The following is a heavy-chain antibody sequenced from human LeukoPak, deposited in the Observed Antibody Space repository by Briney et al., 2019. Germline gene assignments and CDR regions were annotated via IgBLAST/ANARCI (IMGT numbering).Heavy chain of an antibody. CDR2: ISSSSSYK. Sequence: GGSLRLSCAASGFTFSSYSMNWVRQAPGKGLEWVSSISSSSSYKYYADSVKGRFTISRDNAKNSLYLQMNSLRAEDTAVYYCARDKNPNASDVWGKGTTVTVSS. J-gene: IGHJ6*04. CDR3: ARDKNPNASDV. CDR1: GFTFSSYS. D-gene: IGHD1-14*01. V-gene: IGHV3-21*01.